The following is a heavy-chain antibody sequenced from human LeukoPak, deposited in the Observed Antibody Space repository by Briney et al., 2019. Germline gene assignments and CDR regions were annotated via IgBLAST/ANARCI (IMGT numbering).Heavy chain of an antibody. CDR2: IIPIFGTA. Sequence: GASVKVSCKASGGTFSSYAISWVRQAPGQGLEWMGGIIPIFGTANYAQKFQGRVTITADKSTSTAYMELSSLRSEDTAVYYCARDLVRGYYGSGRDGAYYYYGMDVWGKGTTVTVSS. J-gene: IGHJ6*04. V-gene: IGHV1-69*06. CDR3: ARDLVRGYYGSGRDGAYYYYGMDV. D-gene: IGHD3-10*01. CDR1: GGTFSSYA.